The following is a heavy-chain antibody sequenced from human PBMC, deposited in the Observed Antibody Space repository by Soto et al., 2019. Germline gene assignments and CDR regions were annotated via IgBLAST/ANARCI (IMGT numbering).Heavy chain of an antibody. V-gene: IGHV3-23*01. CDR3: AKDPVVVVGAPDY. CDR1: GFTFSSYA. CDR2: ISGSGSST. Sequence: EVQLLESGGGLVQPGGSLRLSCAASGFTFSSYAMSWVRQAPGKGLEWVSGISGSGSSTYYADSVKGRFTISRDNSKNPLLLTINRLRAEDTAVYYCAKDPVVVVGAPDYWGQGTLVTVSP. J-gene: IGHJ4*02. D-gene: IGHD2-15*01.